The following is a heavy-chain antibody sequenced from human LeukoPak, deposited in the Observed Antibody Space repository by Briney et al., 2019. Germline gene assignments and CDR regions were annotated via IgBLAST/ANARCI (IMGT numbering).Heavy chain of an antibody. CDR2: IYTSGST. CDR3: AREEEDYYDSSGYYGD. CDR1: GGSISSYY. J-gene: IGHJ4*02. Sequence: SETLSLTCTVSGGSISSYYRSWIRQPAGKGRDWIGCIYTSGSTNYNPSLKSPITMSVDTSKNQFSLKLSSVTAADTAVYYCAREEEDYYDSSGYYGDWGQGTLVTVSS. D-gene: IGHD3-22*01. V-gene: IGHV4-4*07.